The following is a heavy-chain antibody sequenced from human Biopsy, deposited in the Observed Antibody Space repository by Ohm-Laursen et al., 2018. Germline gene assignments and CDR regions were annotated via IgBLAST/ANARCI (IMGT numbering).Heavy chain of an antibody. J-gene: IGHJ4*02. D-gene: IGHD3-10*01. CDR1: GFTFGDYY. Sequence: SLRLSCAASGFTFGDYYMSWIRQAPGKRLEWLSYISGSGVTKMYADSVKGRFTVSRDNAKNSLYLETNNLTVEDTAVYYCATDGAGSYNENWGQGTLVSVSS. CDR2: ISGSGVTK. CDR3: ATDGAGSYNEN. V-gene: IGHV3-11*01.